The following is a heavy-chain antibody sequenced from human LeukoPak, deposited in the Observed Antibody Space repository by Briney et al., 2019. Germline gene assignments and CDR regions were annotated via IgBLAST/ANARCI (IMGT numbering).Heavy chain of an antibody. Sequence: SWTLSLTCAVSGGSISSNNWWSWVRQPPGKGLESIGEIYHSGSTNYNASLKSRVTLSVDKSKNQFSLRLTSVTAADTAVYYCVRDVGAAPDCYFDYWGQGTLVTVSS. J-gene: IGHJ4*02. V-gene: IGHV4-4*02. CDR1: GGSISSNNW. D-gene: IGHD1-26*01. CDR2: IYHSGST. CDR3: VRDVGAAPDCYFDY.